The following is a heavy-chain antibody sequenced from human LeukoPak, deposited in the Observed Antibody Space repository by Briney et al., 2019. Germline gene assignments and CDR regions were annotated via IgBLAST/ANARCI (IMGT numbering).Heavy chain of an antibody. CDR2: IGTNGGTT. CDR3: VRGSGYGAYVN. J-gene: IGHJ4*02. D-gene: IGHD5-12*01. V-gene: IGHV3-64D*09. CDR1: AFTFSSYG. Sequence: GGSLRLSCSASAFTFSSYGMHGVRQAPGKGREHVSAIGTNGGTTYYADSVKGTFTISRDNAKTTLSLQMSSLRTEDTAVYYCVRGSGYGAYVNWGQGTLVTVSP.